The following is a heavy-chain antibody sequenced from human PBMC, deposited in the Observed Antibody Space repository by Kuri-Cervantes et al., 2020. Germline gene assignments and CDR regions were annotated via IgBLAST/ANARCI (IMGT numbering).Heavy chain of an antibody. D-gene: IGHD3-10*01. Sequence: ASVKVSCKASGGTFSSYAISWVRQAPGQGLEWMGGFDPEDGETIYAQKFQGRVTMTEDTSTDTAYMELSSLRSEDTAVYYCARDPAPFYDGSGSYFDYWGQGTLVTVSS. J-gene: IGHJ4*02. V-gene: IGHV1-24*01. CDR3: ARDPAPFYDGSGSYFDY. CDR2: FDPEDGET. CDR1: GGTFSSYA.